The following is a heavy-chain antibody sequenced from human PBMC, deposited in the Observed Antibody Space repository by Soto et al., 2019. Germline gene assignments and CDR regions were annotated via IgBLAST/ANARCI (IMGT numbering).Heavy chain of an antibody. Sequence: QVQLVESGGGVVQPGRSLRLSCVASGFTLSGHGMHWVRQAPGKGLEWVAVITYDGSEIHYSDSVQGRFTISRDTSKNMVYLQMNSLKTEDTAMYYCAREQGYGYYRVADYWGQGTLVTVSS. CDR3: AREQGYGYYRVADY. D-gene: IGHD1-26*01. J-gene: IGHJ4*02. V-gene: IGHV3-30*03. CDR2: ITYDGSEI. CDR1: GFTLSGHG.